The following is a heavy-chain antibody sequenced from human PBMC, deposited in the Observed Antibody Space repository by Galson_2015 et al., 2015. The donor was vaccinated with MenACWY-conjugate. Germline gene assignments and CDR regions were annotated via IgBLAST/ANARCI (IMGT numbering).Heavy chain of an antibody. D-gene: IGHD4-11*01. CDR2: ISSNGGST. Sequence: SLRLSCAASGFSFSRYPMHWVRQAPGKGLEYVSGISSNGGSTYYANSVKGRYTISRDNSKNTLYLQMGSLRAEDMAVYYCAREGSNYYLDYWGQGTLVTVSS. J-gene: IGHJ4*02. CDR3: AREGSNYYLDY. V-gene: IGHV3-64*01. CDR1: GFSFSRYP.